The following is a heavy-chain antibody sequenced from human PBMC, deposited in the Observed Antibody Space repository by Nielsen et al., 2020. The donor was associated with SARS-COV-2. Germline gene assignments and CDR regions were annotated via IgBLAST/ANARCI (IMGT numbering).Heavy chain of an antibody. V-gene: IGHV4-39*01. D-gene: IGHD3-3*01. J-gene: IGHJ3*02. CDR3: ARRVRFLEWISAFDI. CDR2: IYYSGST. Sequence: SETLSLTCTVSGGSISSSSYYWGWIRQPPGKGLEWIGSIYYSGSTYYNPSLKSRVTISVDTSKNQFSLKLSSVTAANTAVYYCARRVRFLEWISAFDIWGQGTMVTVSS. CDR1: GGSISSSSYY.